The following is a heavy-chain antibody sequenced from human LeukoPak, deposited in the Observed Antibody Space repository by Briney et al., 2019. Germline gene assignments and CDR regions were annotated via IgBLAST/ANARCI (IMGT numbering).Heavy chain of an antibody. Sequence: GGSLRLSCAASGFTFSSYGMHWVRRAPGKGLEWVTFISYDGNNRKYADSVAGRFTISRDNSKSTLYLEMNSVRPEDTALYYCVRKIGSPPSPGHFDYWGQGTLVTVSS. CDR2: ISYDGNNR. CDR1: GFTFSSYG. CDR3: VRKIGSPPSPGHFDY. J-gene: IGHJ4*02. D-gene: IGHD1-26*01. V-gene: IGHV3-30*03.